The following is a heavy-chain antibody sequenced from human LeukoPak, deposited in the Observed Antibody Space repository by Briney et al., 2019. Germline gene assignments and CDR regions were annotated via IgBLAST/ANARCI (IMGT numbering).Heavy chain of an antibody. CDR2: IYHSGST. CDR1: GYSISSGYY. V-gene: IGHV4-38-2*02. D-gene: IGHD6-19*01. J-gene: IGHJ6*03. CDR3: ARDQRQQWLADYYYYYMDV. Sequence: SETLSLTCTVSGYSISSGYYWGWIRQPPGKGLEWIGSIYHSGSTYYNPSLKSRVTISVDTSKNQFSLKLSSVTAADTAVYYCARDQRQQWLADYYYYYMDVWGKGTTVTVSS.